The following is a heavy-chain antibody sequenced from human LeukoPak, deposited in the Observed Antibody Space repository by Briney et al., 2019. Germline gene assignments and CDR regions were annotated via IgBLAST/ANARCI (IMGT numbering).Heavy chain of an antibody. CDR1: GGSISSSSYY. Sequence: SETLSLTCTVSGGSISSSSYYWGWIRQPPGKGLEWIGSIYYSGSTYYNPSLKSRVTISVDTSKNQFSLKLSSVTAADTAVYYCARGQVVTVIDYWGQGTLVTVSS. V-gene: IGHV4-39*07. CDR3: ARGQVVTVIDY. D-gene: IGHD3-22*01. CDR2: IYYSGST. J-gene: IGHJ4*02.